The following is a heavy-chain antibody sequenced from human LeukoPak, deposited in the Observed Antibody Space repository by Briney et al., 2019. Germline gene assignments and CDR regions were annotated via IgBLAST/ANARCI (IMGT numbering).Heavy chain of an antibody. CDR2: ISSSSSTI. V-gene: IGHV3-48*01. CDR3: ARRGPYCSSTSCLYFDY. D-gene: IGHD2-2*01. J-gene: IGHJ4*02. CDR1: GFTFSSYS. Sequence: QPGGSLRLSCAVSGFTFSSYSMNWVRPAPGKGLEWVSYISSSSSTIYYADSVKGRFTISRDNAKNSLYLQMNSLRAEDTAVYYCARRGPYCSSTSCLYFDYWGQGTLVTVSS.